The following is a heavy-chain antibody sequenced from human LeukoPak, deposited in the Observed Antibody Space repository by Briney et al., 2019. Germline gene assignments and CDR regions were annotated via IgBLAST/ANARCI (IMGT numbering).Heavy chain of an antibody. Sequence: ASVKVSCKASGYTFTSYGISWVRQAPGQGLEWMGWISAYNGNTNYAQKLQGRVTLTTDTSTSTAYMELRSLRSDDTAVYYCARARPEETTVVTPETFDYWGQGTLVTVSS. D-gene: IGHD4-23*01. CDR3: ARARPEETTVVTPETFDY. CDR2: ISAYNGNT. J-gene: IGHJ4*02. V-gene: IGHV1-18*01. CDR1: GYTFTSYG.